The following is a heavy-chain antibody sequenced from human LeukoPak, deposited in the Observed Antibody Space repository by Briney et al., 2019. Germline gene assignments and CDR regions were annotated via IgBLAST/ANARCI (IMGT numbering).Heavy chain of an antibody. Sequence: SETLSLTCTVSGGSITSYYWSWIRQPPGKGLEWIGYIYYSGSTNYNPSLKSRVTISIDTSKNQFSLNLTSGTAADTAVCHCARTVQVRWFDPWDQGTLVTVSS. CDR2: IYYSGST. D-gene: IGHD2-21*01. CDR1: GGSITSYY. J-gene: IGHJ5*02. CDR3: ARTVQVRWFDP. V-gene: IGHV4-59*01.